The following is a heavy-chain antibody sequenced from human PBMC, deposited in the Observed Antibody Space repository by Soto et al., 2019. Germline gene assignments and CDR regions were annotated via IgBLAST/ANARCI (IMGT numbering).Heavy chain of an antibody. D-gene: IGHD1-7*01. V-gene: IGHV1-69*11. J-gene: IGHJ6*02. CDR1: GGTFSSYA. CDR3: ASHGITGTWVYYYGMDV. Sequence: QVQLVQSGAEVKKPGSSVKVSCKGSGGTFSSYAISWVRQAPGQGLEWMGGIIPILGTADYAQKFQGRVTITADESTNTAYMELSSLRSEDTAVYYCASHGITGTWVYYYGMDVWGQGTTVTVSS. CDR2: IIPILGTA.